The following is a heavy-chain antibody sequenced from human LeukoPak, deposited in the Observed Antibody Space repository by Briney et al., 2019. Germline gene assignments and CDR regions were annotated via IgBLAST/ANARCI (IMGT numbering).Heavy chain of an antibody. CDR1: GXTFTXYX. Sequence: VSCXXXGXTFTXYXXHWVRQAPXXGLXWMGIINPSGGSTSYAQKFQGRVTMTRDTSTSTVYMELSSLRSEDTAVYSCARXRSSGXQXXXXXWG. CDR2: INPSGGST. D-gene: IGHD3-22*01. J-gene: IGHJ1*01. CDR3: ARXRSSGXQXXXXX. V-gene: IGHV1-46*01.